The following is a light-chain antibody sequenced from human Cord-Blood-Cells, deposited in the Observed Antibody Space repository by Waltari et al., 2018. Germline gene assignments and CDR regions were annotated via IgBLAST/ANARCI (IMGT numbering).Light chain of an antibody. V-gene: IGLV2-23*03. Sequence: QSALTQPAAVSGSPGQSISISCTGTSSYVGSYNLVSWYQQHPGKAPKLMIYEGSKRPSGVSYRFSGSTSGNTASLTISGLQAEDEADYYCCSYAGSSTFGVVCGGGTKLTVL. CDR2: EGS. J-gene: IGLJ2*01. CDR3: CSYAGSSTFGVV. CDR1: SSYVGSYNL.